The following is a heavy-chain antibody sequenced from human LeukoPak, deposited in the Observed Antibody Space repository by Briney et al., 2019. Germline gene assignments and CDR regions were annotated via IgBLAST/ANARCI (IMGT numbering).Heavy chain of an antibody. CDR2: IYTGEST. Sequence: KTSETLSLTCTVSGGSISSATYYWNWIRQPAGKGLEWIGRIYTGESTNYNPSLKSRVTISVDTSKNQFSLKLSSVTAADTALYYCAASALAAAGTHYWGQGILVTVSS. D-gene: IGHD6-13*01. CDR1: GGSISSATYY. V-gene: IGHV4-61*02. CDR3: AASALAAAGTHY. J-gene: IGHJ4*02.